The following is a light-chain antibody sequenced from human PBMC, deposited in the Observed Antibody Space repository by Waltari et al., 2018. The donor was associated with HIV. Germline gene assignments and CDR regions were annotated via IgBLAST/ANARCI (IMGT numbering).Light chain of an antibody. V-gene: IGLV2-11*01. CDR2: DRN. Sequence: QSALTQPASVSGSPGQSITISCSGTSKVVGAYNYVSWYQQHPGRAPKLPIYDRNRRPSGVPERFSGSKSGNTASLSISGLQAEDEADYYCCSSAGRDIFVFGTGTKVTVL. CDR3: CSSAGRDIFV. CDR1: SKVVGAYNY. J-gene: IGLJ1*01.